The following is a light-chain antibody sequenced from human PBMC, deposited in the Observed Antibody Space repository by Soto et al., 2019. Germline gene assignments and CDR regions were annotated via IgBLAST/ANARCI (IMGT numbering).Light chain of an antibody. CDR1: QSVINNY. V-gene: IGKV3-20*01. CDR2: GAS. J-gene: IGKJ3*01. Sequence: EIVLTQSPGTLSLSPGERATLSCRASQSVINNYLAWYQQIPGQPPRLLIYGASSRATGIPDRFSGGGSGTDFTLTISRLEPEDLAVYYCQQYGSSPLFSFGPGTKVDIK. CDR3: QQYGSSPLFS.